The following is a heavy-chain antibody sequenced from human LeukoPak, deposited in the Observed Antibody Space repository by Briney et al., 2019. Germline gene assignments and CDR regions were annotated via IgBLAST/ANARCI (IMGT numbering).Heavy chain of an antibody. Sequence: SETLSLTCTVSGDSITSYYWSWVRQPPGKGLEWIGNIYYSGNTNYNPSLKSRVTVSVDTSKNQFSLKLSSVTAADTAVYYCARARHETMITFGGVIAHFDYWGQGTLVTVSS. CDR1: GDSITSYY. V-gene: IGHV4-59*01. CDR3: ARARHETMITFGGVIAHFDY. J-gene: IGHJ4*02. CDR2: IYYSGNT. D-gene: IGHD3-16*02.